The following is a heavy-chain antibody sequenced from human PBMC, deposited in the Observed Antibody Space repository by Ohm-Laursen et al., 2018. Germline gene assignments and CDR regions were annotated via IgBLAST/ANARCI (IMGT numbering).Heavy chain of an antibody. V-gene: IGHV4-59*01. D-gene: IGHD7-27*01. CDR3: ATEGLPGAFDY. CDR2: IYYSGST. CDR1: GGSISSYY. Sequence: SDTLSLTCTVSGGSISSYYWSWIRQPPGKGLEWIGYIYYSGSTNYSPSLKSRVTISVDTSKNQFSLKLSSVTAADTAVYYCATEGLPGAFDYWGQGTLVTVSS. J-gene: IGHJ4*02.